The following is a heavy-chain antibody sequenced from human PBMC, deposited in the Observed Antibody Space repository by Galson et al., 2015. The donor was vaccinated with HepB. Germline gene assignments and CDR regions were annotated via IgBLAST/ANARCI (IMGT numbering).Heavy chain of an antibody. CDR2: IYYSGST. CDR3: ARALPNSNLWFRKLYSRGWFDP. V-gene: IGHV4-31*03. J-gene: IGHJ5*02. CDR1: GGSISSGGYY. Sequence: TLSLTCTVSGGSISSGGYYWSWIRQHPGKGLEWIGYIYYSGSTYYNPSLKSRVTISVDASKNQFSLKLSSVTAADTAVYYCARALPNSNLWFRKLYSRGWFDPWGQGTLVTVSS. D-gene: IGHD3-10*01.